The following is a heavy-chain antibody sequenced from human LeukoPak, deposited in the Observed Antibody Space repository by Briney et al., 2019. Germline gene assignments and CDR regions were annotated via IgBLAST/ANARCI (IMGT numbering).Heavy chain of an antibody. D-gene: IGHD5-24*01. Sequence: GRSLRLSCAASGFTFSSYDMHWVCQAPGKGPEWVAIIRYDGSNENYADSVKGRFTISRDNSKKTLYLQMNSLRAEDTAVYYCARSRYNLDYWGQGTLVTVSS. V-gene: IGHV3-33*01. J-gene: IGHJ4*02. CDR1: GFTFSSYD. CDR2: IRYDGSNE. CDR3: ARSRYNLDY.